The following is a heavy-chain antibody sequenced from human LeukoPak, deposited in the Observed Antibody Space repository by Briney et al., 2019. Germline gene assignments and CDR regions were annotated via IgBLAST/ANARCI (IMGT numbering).Heavy chain of an antibody. D-gene: IGHD6-19*01. J-gene: IGHJ5*02. CDR3: ARDGPVAGTASFDP. Sequence: ASVKVSCKASGYTFTAYYMHWVRQAPGQGLEWMGWINPNSGGTNYAQKFQGRVTMTRDTSISTAYMELSRLRSDDTAVYYCARDGPVAGTASFDPWGQGTLVTVSS. V-gene: IGHV1-2*02. CDR2: INPNSGGT. CDR1: GYTFTAYY.